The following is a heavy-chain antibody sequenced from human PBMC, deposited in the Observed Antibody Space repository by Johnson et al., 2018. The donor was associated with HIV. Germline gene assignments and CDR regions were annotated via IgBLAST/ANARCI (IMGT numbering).Heavy chain of an antibody. CDR2: IKQDGSDK. Sequence: VQLVESGGGVVQPGGSLRLSCAASGFTFSSYGMHWVRQAPGKGLEWVANIKQDGSDKYYVDSVKGRFTISRDNAKNSLYLQMNSLRAEDTAVYYCARGYSSGWYVAFDIWGQGTMVTVSS. D-gene: IGHD6-19*01. CDR1: GFTFSSYG. CDR3: ARGYSSGWYVAFDI. V-gene: IGHV3-7*04. J-gene: IGHJ3*02.